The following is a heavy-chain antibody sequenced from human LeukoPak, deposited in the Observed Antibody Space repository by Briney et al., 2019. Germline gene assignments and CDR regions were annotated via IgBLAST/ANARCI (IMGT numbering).Heavy chain of an antibody. V-gene: IGHV5-51*01. Sequence: GESLKISCKGSGYSFNDYWIGWVRQMPGKGLEWMGIIYPGHSETRYSPSFQGQVTISADKSISTAYLQWSSPKASDTAMYFCARSPADGYTYGVDDFWGQGTLVTVSS. CDR3: ARSPADGYTYGVDDF. CDR1: GYSFNDYW. J-gene: IGHJ3*01. D-gene: IGHD5-24*01. CDR2: IYPGHSET.